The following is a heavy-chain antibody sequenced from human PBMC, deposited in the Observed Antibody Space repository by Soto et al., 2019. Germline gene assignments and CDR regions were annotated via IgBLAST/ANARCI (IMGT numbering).Heavy chain of an antibody. Sequence: PSETLSLTCTVSGGSISDNYWTWIRQPPGKGLEWIGYIRYTGTTNYNPSLRSRVSMSVDMSKNQFSLNLGSVTAADTALYYCARHLWSGLNNWIDPWGQGTLVTVSS. CDR2: IRYTGTT. D-gene: IGHD3-10*01. J-gene: IGHJ5*02. CDR3: ARHLWSGLNNWIDP. V-gene: IGHV4-59*08. CDR1: GGSISDNY.